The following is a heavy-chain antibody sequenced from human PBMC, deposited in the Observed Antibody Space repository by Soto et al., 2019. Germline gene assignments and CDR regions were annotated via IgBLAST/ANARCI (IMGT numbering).Heavy chain of an antibody. CDR3: ARDADGIPSYYFDY. Sequence: GGSLRLSCAASGFTFSSYGMHWVRQAPGKGLEWVAVIWYDGSNKYYADSVKGRFTISRDNSKNPLYLQMNSLRGEDTAVYYCARDADGIPSYYFDYWGQGTLVTVSS. CDR1: GFTFSSYG. J-gene: IGHJ4*02. V-gene: IGHV3-33*01. D-gene: IGHD1-20*01. CDR2: IWYDGSNK.